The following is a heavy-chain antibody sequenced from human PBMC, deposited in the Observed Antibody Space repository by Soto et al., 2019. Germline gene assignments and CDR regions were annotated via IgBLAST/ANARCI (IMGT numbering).Heavy chain of an antibody. CDR3: ASPKIAFYNWFDP. D-gene: IGHD3-3*02. CDR2: IFYSGST. Sequence: SETLSLTCTVSGGSISSSSYYWGWIRQPPGKGLEWIGSIFYSGSTHYNPSLKSRVTISVDTSKNQFSLNLSSVTAADTAVYYCASPKIAFYNWFDPWGQGTLVTVSS. CDR1: GGSISSSSYY. V-gene: IGHV4-39*01. J-gene: IGHJ5*02.